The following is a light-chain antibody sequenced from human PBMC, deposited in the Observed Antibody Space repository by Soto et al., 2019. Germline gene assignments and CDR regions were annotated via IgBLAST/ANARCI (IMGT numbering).Light chain of an antibody. CDR1: RTDVGGYNF. J-gene: IGLJ1*01. V-gene: IGLV2-14*01. CDR2: EVS. Sequence: ALTQPASVSGSPGQSITISCTGTRTDVGGYNFVSWYQQHPGKAPKVIIYEVSNRPSGVSNRFSGSKSDNTASLTISGLQAEDEADYYCCSYVSSKTCVFGTGTKVTVL. CDR3: CSYVSSKTCV.